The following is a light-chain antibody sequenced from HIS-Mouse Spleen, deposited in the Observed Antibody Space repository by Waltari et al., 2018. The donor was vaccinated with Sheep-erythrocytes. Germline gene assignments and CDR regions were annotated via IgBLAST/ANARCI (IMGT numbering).Light chain of an antibody. CDR3: CSYAGSSTPWV. CDR2: DVS. Sequence: QSALTQPRSVSGSPGQSVTISCTGTSSDVGGYNYVSWYQQHPGKAPKLMIYDVSKRPSGVPDRFSGSKSGNPASLTISGLQAEDEADYYCCSYAGSSTPWVFGGGTKLTVL. CDR1: SSDVGGYNY. J-gene: IGLJ3*02. V-gene: IGLV2-11*01.